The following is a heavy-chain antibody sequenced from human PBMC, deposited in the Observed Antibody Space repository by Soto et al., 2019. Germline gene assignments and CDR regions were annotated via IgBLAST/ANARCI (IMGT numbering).Heavy chain of an antibody. CDR2: VSPYNDDT. CDR1: GYSFSSCG. Sequence: ASVKVSCKASGYSFSSCGISWVRQAPGQGLEWLGWVSPYNDDTKYSQKLQGRVTMTTDTSSRIAYMVLRSLRSDDTAVYFCARGGYYDSSGSRNYHYYGMDVWGQGTTVTVSS. CDR3: ARGGYYDSSGSRNYHYYGMDV. V-gene: IGHV1-18*01. J-gene: IGHJ6*02. D-gene: IGHD3-22*01.